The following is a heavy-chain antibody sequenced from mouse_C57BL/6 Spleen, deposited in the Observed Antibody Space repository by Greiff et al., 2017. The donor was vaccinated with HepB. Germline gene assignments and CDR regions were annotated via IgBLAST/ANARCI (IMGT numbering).Heavy chain of an antibody. CDR3: GYFDV. V-gene: IGHV1-50*01. Sequence: QVQLKQPGAELVKPGASVKLSCKASGYTFTSYWMQWVKQRPGQGLEWIGEIDPSDSYTTYNQKFKGKATLTVDTSSSTAYMQLSSLTSEDSAVYYCGYFDVWGTGTTVTVSS. CDR2: IDPSDSYT. CDR1: GYTFTSYW. J-gene: IGHJ1*03.